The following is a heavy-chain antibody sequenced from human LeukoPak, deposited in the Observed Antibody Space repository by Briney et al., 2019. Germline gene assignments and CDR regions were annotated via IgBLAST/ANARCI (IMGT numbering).Heavy chain of an antibody. Sequence: GGSLRLSCAASGVTFNTYWMYWVRQAPGKGLVWVSRINSDGSVTTFADSVKGRFTISRDNAKNTLYLQMNSLRVEDTAVYYCASNVKNSGWPSFDQWGPGTLVTVSS. CDR1: GVTFNTYW. CDR3: ASNVKNSGWPSFDQ. J-gene: IGHJ4*02. D-gene: IGHD6-19*01. V-gene: IGHV3-74*01. CDR2: INSDGSVT.